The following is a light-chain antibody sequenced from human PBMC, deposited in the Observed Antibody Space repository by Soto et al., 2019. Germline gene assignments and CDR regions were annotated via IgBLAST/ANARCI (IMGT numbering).Light chain of an antibody. Sequence: EIVMTQSPATLSVSLGERATLSCRASQSVSSNYLAWYQQEPGQAPRLLIYGASARATGIPARFSGSGSGTEFTLTIISLQSEDFALYYCQQYNNWPITFGQGTRLEIK. V-gene: IGKV3-15*01. CDR2: GAS. CDR3: QQYNNWPIT. J-gene: IGKJ5*01. CDR1: QSVSSN.